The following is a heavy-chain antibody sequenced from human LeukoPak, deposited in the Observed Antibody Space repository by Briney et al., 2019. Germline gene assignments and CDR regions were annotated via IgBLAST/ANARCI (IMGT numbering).Heavy chain of an antibody. D-gene: IGHD3-3*01. CDR1: GGSFSGYF. J-gene: IGHJ4*02. CDR3: AREVRFLERRNYYFDY. CDR2: INHSGST. Sequence: SETLSLTCAVYGGSFSGYFWSWIRQPPGKGLECIGEINHSGSTNYNPSLKSRVTISVATSKNQFSLKLSSVPAAATAVYYCAREVRFLERRNYYFDYWGQGTLVTVSS. V-gene: IGHV4-34*01.